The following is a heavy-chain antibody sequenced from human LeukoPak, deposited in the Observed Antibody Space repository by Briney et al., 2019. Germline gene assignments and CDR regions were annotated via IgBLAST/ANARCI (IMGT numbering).Heavy chain of an antibody. V-gene: IGHV6-1*01. CDR2: TYYRSKWYN. J-gene: IGHJ4*02. Sequence: SRTLSLTCAISGDSVSTNNVAWNWIRQSPSRGLEWLGSTYYRSKWYNDYAVSVKSRITINPDTSKNQFSLQLNSVTPDDTAMYYCAREDLGAAYFDFWGQGTLVTVSS. CDR3: AREDLGAAYFDF. D-gene: IGHD3-16*01. CDR1: GDSVSTNNVA.